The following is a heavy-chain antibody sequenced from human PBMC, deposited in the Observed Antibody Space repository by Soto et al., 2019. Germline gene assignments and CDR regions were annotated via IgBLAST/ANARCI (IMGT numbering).Heavy chain of an antibody. D-gene: IGHD1-26*01. CDR3: ARGVGSSPPRY. V-gene: IGHV4-59*01. J-gene: IGHJ4*02. Sequence: QVQLQESGPGQVKPSETLSLPCTISGGSISVYYWSWVRQPPGHELEWIGYIYASGSPYYNPSLRSRVTISADTSKNQISLKLTSPTAADTAVYYCARGVGSSPPRYWGRGTLVTVSS. CDR1: GGSISVYY. CDR2: IYASGSP.